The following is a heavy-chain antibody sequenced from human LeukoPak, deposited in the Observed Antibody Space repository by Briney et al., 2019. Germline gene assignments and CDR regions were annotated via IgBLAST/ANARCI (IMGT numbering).Heavy chain of an antibody. CDR1: GFTFSSYE. J-gene: IGHJ6*02. CDR3: GRNPLDYYGMDV. V-gene: IGHV3-48*03. CDR2: ISNSGSTI. Sequence: GGSLRLSCAASGFTFSSYEMNWVRQAPGKGLEWVSYISNSGSTIYYADSVKGRFTISRDNAKNSLYLQMNSLRAEDTAVYYCGRNPLDYYGMDVWGQGTTVTVSS.